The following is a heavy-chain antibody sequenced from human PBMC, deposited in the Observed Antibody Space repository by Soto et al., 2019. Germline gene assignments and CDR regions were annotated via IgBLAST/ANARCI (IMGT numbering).Heavy chain of an antibody. CDR3: ARGTMIAMPGNWFDP. CDR2: ISAYNGNT. V-gene: IGHV1-18*04. D-gene: IGHD3-22*01. CDR1: GCTFTSYG. J-gene: IGHJ5*02. Sequence: ASVKVSCKASGCTFTSYGISWVRQAPGQGLEWMGWISAYNGNTNYAQKLQGRVTMTTDTSTSTAYMELRSLRSDDTAVYYCARGTMIAMPGNWFDPWGQGTLVTVSS.